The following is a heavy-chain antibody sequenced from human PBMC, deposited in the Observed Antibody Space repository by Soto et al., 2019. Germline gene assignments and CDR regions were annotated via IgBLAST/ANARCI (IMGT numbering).Heavy chain of an antibody. D-gene: IGHD2-2*02. CDR1: GYSFTSYW. V-gene: IGHV5-51*01. J-gene: IGHJ4*02. Sequence: GESLKISCKGSGYSFTSYWIGWVRQMPGKGLEWMGIIYPGDSDTRYSPSFQGQVTISAAKSISTAYLQWSSLKASDTAMYYCARNVGYCSSTSCHRGVDYWGQGTLVTVSS. CDR2: IYPGDSDT. CDR3: ARNVGYCSSTSCHRGVDY.